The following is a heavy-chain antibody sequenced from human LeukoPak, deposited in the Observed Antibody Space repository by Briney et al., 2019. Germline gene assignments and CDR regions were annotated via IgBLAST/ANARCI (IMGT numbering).Heavy chain of an antibody. CDR1: GGSISSYY. Sequence: PSETLSLTCTVSGGSISSYYWSWIRQPPGKGLEWIGYIYYSGSTNYNPSLKSRVTISVDTSKNQFSLKLSSVTAADTAVYYCAGDSYYYDSSGYYYYFDYWGQGTLVTVSS. J-gene: IGHJ4*02. CDR2: IYYSGST. V-gene: IGHV4-59*01. CDR3: AGDSYYYDSSGYYYYFDY. D-gene: IGHD3-22*01.